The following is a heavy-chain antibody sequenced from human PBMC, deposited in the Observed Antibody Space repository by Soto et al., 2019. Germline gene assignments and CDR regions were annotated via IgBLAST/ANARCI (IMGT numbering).Heavy chain of an antibody. Sequence: ASVKISCKASGYTFTSFAIFWVRHAPGQRLEWMGWINAGNGNTKYSQKSQDRVNIRRDTSASTVYMELRSLRSEDTAVYYCTREGQFYDSSGFSYSFESWGQGTRVAVSS. D-gene: IGHD3-22*01. CDR1: GYTFTSFA. CDR2: INAGNGNT. J-gene: IGHJ4*02. V-gene: IGHV1-3*01. CDR3: TREGQFYDSSGFSYSFES.